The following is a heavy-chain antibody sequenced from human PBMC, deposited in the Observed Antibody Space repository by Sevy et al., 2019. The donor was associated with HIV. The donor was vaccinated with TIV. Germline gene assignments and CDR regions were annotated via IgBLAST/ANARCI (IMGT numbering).Heavy chain of an antibody. CDR3: AKLMTVTTSTFSHY. Sequence: GGSLRLSCAASGFTFSSYGMHWVRQAPGKGLEWVAFIRYDGSNKYYADSVKGRFTISRDNSKNTLYLQMNSLRAEDTAVYYCAKLMTVTTSTFSHYWGPGTLVTVSS. D-gene: IGHD4-17*01. J-gene: IGHJ4*02. V-gene: IGHV3-30*02. CDR2: IRYDGSNK. CDR1: GFTFSSYG.